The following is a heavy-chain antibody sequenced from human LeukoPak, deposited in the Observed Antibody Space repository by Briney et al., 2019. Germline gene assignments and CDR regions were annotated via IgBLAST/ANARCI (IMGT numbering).Heavy chain of an antibody. CDR2: IFYNGTT. J-gene: IGHJ4*02. CDR3: ARDRMDTALAFFFDY. CDR1: GGSIISYGYY. V-gene: IGHV4-31*03. D-gene: IGHD5-18*01. Sequence: SETLSLTCSVSGGSIISYGYYWTWISQYPGKGLEWMGNIFYNGTTYYNPSFKGRVTVSGDTSKNQFSLNLNSLTAADTAVYYCARDRMDTALAFFFDYWGQGTLVTVSS.